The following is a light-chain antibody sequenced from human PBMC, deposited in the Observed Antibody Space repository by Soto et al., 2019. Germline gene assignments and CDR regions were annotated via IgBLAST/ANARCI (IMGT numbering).Light chain of an antibody. CDR1: QTIGSTY. Sequence: EIVLTQSPVTLSLSPGETATLSCRASQTIGSTYLAWYQQKPGQAPRLLIFGSSNRATGIPDRFSGSGSGTDFTLSISRLEPEDFAVYYCQQYASSPLLTFGGGTKVDIK. V-gene: IGKV3-20*01. CDR3: QQYASSPLLT. J-gene: IGKJ4*01. CDR2: GSS.